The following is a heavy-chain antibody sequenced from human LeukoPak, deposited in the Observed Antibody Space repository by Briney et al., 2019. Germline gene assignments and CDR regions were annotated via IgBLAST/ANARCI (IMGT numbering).Heavy chain of an antibody. D-gene: IGHD3-10*01. V-gene: IGHV1-2*02. J-gene: IGHJ5*02. CDR2: INPNSGGT. CDR3: ARVNGGRFGELFGSPSPWDYGGFDP. Sequence: ASVTVSCKASGYTFTGYYMHWVRQAPGQGLEWMGWINPNSGGTNYAQKFQGRVTMTRDTSISTAYMELSRLRSDDTAVYYCARVNGGRFGELFGSPSPWDYGGFDPWGQGTLVTVSS. CDR1: GYTFTGYY.